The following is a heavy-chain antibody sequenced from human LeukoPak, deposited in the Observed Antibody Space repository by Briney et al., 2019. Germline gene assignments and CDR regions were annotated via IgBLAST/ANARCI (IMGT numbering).Heavy chain of an antibody. Sequence: ASVKVSCKASGGAFSSYAISWVRQAPGQGLEWMGAFIPIFKTTNYAQKFQGRVTITADEFTSTTYMELRSLRSEDTAVYYCARDRPQYCSSSSCPNWFDPWGQGTLVTVSS. CDR2: FIPIFKTT. CDR3: ARDRPQYCSSSSCPNWFDP. V-gene: IGHV1-69*13. CDR1: GGAFSSYA. D-gene: IGHD2-2*01. J-gene: IGHJ5*02.